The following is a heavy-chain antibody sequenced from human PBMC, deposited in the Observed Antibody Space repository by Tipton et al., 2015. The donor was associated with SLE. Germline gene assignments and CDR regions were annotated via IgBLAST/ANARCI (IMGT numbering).Heavy chain of an antibody. V-gene: IGHV4-59*12. CDR2: IYYSGST. J-gene: IGHJ4*02. Sequence: TLSLTCTVSGGSISSYYWSWIRQPPGKGLEWIGYIYYSGSTSYNPSLKSRVTISVDTSKNQFSLKLSSVTAADTAVYYCAKARSNYFDYWGQGTLVTVSS. CDR1: GGSISSYY. CDR3: AKARSNYFDY.